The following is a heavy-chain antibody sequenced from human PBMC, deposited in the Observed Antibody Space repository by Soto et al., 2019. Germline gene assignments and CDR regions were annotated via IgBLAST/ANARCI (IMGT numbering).Heavy chain of an antibody. Sequence: QVQLVESGGGVVQPGRSLRLSCAASGFTFSRYGMHWVRQAPGKGLEWVAVIYYDGNTKYYADSVKGRFTISRDNSKNTVYLEMNSLTVDDTAVYYCARDSWDCGQGTLVTVSS. CDR1: GFTFSRYG. D-gene: IGHD1-26*01. J-gene: IGHJ4*02. V-gene: IGHV3-33*01. CDR2: IYYDGNTK. CDR3: ARDSWD.